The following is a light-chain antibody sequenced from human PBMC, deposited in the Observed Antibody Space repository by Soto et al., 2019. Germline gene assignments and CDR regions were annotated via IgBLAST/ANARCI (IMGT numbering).Light chain of an antibody. CDR1: QSVASPY. CDR2: GAS. CDR3: QQYGSSPFT. J-gene: IGKJ3*01. Sequence: EVVLTQSPVTLSLSPGERATLSCRASQSVASPYLAWYQQRPGQPPRLLIDGASSRATDLPDRFIGSGSGTEFSLTIALLAPEVFAMYYCQQYGSSPFTFGAGTKVDI. V-gene: IGKV3-20*01.